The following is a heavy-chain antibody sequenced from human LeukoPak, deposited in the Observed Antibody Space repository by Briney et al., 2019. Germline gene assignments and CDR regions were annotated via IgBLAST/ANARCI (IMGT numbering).Heavy chain of an antibody. J-gene: IGHJ5*02. V-gene: IGHV3-74*01. CDR1: GFTFSSYS. D-gene: IGHD6-13*01. CDR2: INSDGSST. Sequence: GGSLRLSCAASGFTFSSYSMNWVRQAPGKGLVWVSRINSDGSSTSYADSVKGRFTISRDNAKNTLYLQMNSLRAEDTAVYYCARDYIAAAGNNWFDPWGQGTLVTVSS. CDR3: ARDYIAAAGNNWFDP.